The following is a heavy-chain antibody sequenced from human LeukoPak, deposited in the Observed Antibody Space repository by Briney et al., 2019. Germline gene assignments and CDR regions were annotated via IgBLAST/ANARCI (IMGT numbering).Heavy chain of an antibody. CDR3: ARQGHSYGLDY. CDR2: INYSGST. Sequence: SETLSLTCTVSGDSISSYYWSWIRQPPGKRLEWIGYINYSGSTNYKPSLKSRVTISVDTSKNQFSLKLSSVAAADTDVYYCARQGHSYGLDYWGQGTLVTVSS. J-gene: IGHJ4*02. D-gene: IGHD5-18*01. V-gene: IGHV4-59*08. CDR1: GDSISSYY.